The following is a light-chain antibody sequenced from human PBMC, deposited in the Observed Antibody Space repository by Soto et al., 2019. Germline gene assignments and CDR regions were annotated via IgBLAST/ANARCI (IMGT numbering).Light chain of an antibody. J-gene: IGKJ2*01. CDR2: GAF. V-gene: IGKV3-15*01. CDR1: QSVTTN. Sequence: ETVLTQSPATLSVSPGERATFSCKASQSVTTNLAWYQQKPGQVPRLLIYGAFTRATGIPARFSGSGSGTEFTLSISSLQSEDFAIYHCQQYYSWPHTFGQGTKLEIK. CDR3: QQYYSWPHT.